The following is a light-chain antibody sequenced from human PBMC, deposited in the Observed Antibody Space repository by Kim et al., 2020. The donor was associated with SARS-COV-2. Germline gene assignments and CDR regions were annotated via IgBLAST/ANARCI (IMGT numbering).Light chain of an antibody. CDR2: GAS. CDR3: QQYGSSPLIT. V-gene: IGKV3-20*01. J-gene: IGKJ5*01. Sequence: PGERATLSCRASQSLSSSYVAWYQQKPGQAPRLLIYGASSMATGIPDRFSGSGSGTDFTLTISRLEPEDIAVYYCQQYGSSPLITFGQGTRLEIK. CDR1: QSLSSSY.